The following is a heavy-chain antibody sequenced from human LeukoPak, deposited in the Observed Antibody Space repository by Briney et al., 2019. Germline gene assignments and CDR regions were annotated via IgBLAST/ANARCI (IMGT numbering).Heavy chain of an antibody. CDR2: ISGSGGST. V-gene: IGHV3-23*01. CDR3: AKALAQWPVLGYFDL. Sequence: PGGSLRLSCAASGFTFSSYAMSWVRQAPGEGLEWVSAISGSGGSTYYAGSVKGRFTISRDNSKNTLYLQMNSLRAEDTAVYCCAKALAQWPVLGYFDLWGRGTLVTVSS. J-gene: IGHJ2*01. CDR1: GFTFSSYA. D-gene: IGHD6-19*01.